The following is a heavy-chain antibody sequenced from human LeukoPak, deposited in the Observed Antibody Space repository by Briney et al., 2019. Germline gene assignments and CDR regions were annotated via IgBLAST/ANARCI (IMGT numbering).Heavy chain of an antibody. D-gene: IGHD2-21*01. CDR1: GFTFSGYT. J-gene: IGHJ4*02. CDR2: ISGNGGST. CDR3: VKGQEVIYMAPFDF. Sequence: QPGGSLRLSCSASGFTFSGYTMHWVRQAPGKGLEYVSAISGNGGSTYYADSVKGRFTISRDNSKNTLYLQMSSLRAEDTAVYYCVKGQEVIYMAPFDFWGQGTLVTVSS. V-gene: IGHV3-64D*09.